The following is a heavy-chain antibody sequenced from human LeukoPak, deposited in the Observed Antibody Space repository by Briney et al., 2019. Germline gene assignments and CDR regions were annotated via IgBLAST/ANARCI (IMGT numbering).Heavy chain of an antibody. CDR2: IYENGGTT. CDR1: GFTFSSYG. J-gene: IGHJ4*02. D-gene: IGHD4-17*01. CDR3: AKSTTVYGDSADY. V-gene: IGHV3-23*01. Sequence: QPGGSLRLSCAASGFTFSSYGMHWVRQAPEKGLEFVSGIYENGGTTYYADSVKGRFTISRDNSKNTLYLQMNSLRAEDTAVYYCAKSTTVYGDSADYWGQGTLVTVSS.